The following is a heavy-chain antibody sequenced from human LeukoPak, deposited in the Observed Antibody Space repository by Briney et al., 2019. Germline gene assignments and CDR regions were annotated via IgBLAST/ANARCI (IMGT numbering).Heavy chain of an antibody. J-gene: IGHJ6*02. CDR3: ARTSVRGVTPYYYGMDV. D-gene: IGHD3-10*02. CDR1: GFTFSSYS. Sequence: GGSLRLSCAASGFTFSSYSMNWVRQAPGKGLEWVSSISSSSSYIYYADSVKGRFTISRDNAKNSLYLQMNSLRAEDTAVYYCARTSVRGVTPYYYGMDVWGQGTTVTVSS. V-gene: IGHV3-21*01. CDR2: ISSSSSYI.